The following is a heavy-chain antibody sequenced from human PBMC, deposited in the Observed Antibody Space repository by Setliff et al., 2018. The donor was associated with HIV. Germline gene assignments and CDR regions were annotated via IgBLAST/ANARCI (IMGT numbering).Heavy chain of an antibody. V-gene: IGHV4-59*01. CDR3: ARAADYGSGSYIGY. CDR2: IYYSGST. D-gene: IGHD3-10*01. J-gene: IGHJ4*02. Sequence: SETLSLTCTVSGGSISSYYWSWIRQPPGKGLEWVGYIYYSGSTNYNPSLKSRVTISVDTSKNQFSLKLSSVTAADTAVYYCARAADYGSGSYIGYWGQGTLVTVSS. CDR1: GGSISSYY.